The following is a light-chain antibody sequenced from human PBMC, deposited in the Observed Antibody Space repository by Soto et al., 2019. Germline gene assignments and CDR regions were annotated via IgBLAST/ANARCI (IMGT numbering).Light chain of an antibody. CDR1: SSNIGAGYD. CDR2: GNS. V-gene: IGLV1-40*01. Sequence: QPVLTQPPSVSGAPGQRVTISCTGSSSNIGAGYDVHWYQQLPGTAPKLLIYGNSNRPSGVPDRFSGSKSGSSASLAITGLQAEDEADYYCSSYTSSSTVGFGGGTQLTVL. CDR3: SSYTSSSTVG. J-gene: IGLJ2*01.